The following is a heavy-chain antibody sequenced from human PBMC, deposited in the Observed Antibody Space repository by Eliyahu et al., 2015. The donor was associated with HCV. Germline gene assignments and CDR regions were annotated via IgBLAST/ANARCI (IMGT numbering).Heavy chain of an antibody. J-gene: IGHJ6*02. Sequence: EVQLVESGGGLVQPGGSLXLSCAASGFSFSPXWVHWVRQAPGKGLVWVSRINSDGSNTTYADSVKGRFTVSRDNAKNTLYLQMNSLRAEDTAVYYCARDYYHSGGYWSGPGYFSGMDVWGQGTTVTVSS. CDR3: ARDYYHSGGYWSGPGYFSGMDV. CDR1: GFSFSPXW. D-gene: IGHD3-22*01. V-gene: IGHV3-74*01. CDR2: INSDGSNT.